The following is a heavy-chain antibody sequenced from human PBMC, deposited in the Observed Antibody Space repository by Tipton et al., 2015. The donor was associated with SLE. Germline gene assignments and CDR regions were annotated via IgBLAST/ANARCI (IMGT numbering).Heavy chain of an antibody. D-gene: IGHD4-17*01. CDR1: GGSISSYY. CDR3: AGEAATVNHDAFDI. Sequence: TLSLTCTVSGGSISSYYWSWIRQPPGKGLEWIGYIYTSGSTNYNPSLKSRVTISVDTSKNQFSLKLSSVTAADTAVDYCAGEAATVNHDAFDIWGQGTMVTVSS. J-gene: IGHJ3*02. V-gene: IGHV4-4*08. CDR2: IYTSGST.